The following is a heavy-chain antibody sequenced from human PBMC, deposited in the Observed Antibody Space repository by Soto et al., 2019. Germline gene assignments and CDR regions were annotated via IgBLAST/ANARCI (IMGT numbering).Heavy chain of an antibody. D-gene: IGHD3-16*01. CDR3: ARERHYDYVWGSYTLADY. Sequence: SESLSLTCAAYGGSFCGYYWSWFLQPPGKGLEWIGEINHSGSTNYNPSRRSRVTISGDTSKNQFSLKLSSVTAADTAVYSCARERHYDYVWGSYTLADYWGQGTLVTVSS. J-gene: IGHJ4*02. CDR2: INHSGST. V-gene: IGHV4-34*01. CDR1: GGSFCGYY.